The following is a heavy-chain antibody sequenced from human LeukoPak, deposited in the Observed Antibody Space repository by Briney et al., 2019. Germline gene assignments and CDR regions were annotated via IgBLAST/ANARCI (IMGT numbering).Heavy chain of an antibody. D-gene: IGHD6-13*01. Sequence: GGSLRLSCEASGLTFSSYGMHWVRQTPGKGLEWVAVTSYDGSTIYYANSVKGRFTISRDNSKNTLYLQMNSLRAEDTAVYFCARDLEPGIAAAGTYFDLWGRGTLVTVSS. CDR1: GLTFSSYG. CDR3: ARDLEPGIAAAGTYFDL. V-gene: IGHV3-30*03. CDR2: TSYDGSTI. J-gene: IGHJ2*01.